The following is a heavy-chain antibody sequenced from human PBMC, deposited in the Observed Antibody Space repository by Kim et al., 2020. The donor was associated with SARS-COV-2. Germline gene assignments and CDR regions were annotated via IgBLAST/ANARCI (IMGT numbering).Heavy chain of an antibody. CDR1: GGSISSSSYY. CDR3: ARQDRVGAFDI. J-gene: IGHJ3*02. V-gene: IGHV4-39*01. CDR2: IYYSGST. Sequence: SETLSLTCTVSGGSISSSSYYWGWIRQPPGKGLEWIGSIYYSGSTYYNPSLKSRVTISVDTSKNQFSLKLSSVTAADTAVYYCARQDRVGAFDIWGQGTMVTVSS.